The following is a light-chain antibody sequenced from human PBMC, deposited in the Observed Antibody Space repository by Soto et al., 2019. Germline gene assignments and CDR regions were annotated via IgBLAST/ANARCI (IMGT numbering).Light chain of an antibody. CDR1: QNVNRF. J-gene: IGKJ1*01. CDR3: QQYYSFPPT. Sequence: DIQMTQSPSSLSASVGDSVTITCRASQNVNRFLHWYQQRPGKAPELLIYAASTLQSGVPSRFSGSGSGTDFTLTISCLQSEDFATYYCQQYYSFPPTFGQGTKVEIK. CDR2: AAS. V-gene: IGKV1-39*01.